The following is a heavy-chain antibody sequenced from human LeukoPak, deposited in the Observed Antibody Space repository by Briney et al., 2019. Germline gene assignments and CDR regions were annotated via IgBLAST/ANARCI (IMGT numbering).Heavy chain of an antibody. Sequence: PSETLSLTCTVSGGSISSYYWSWIRQPPGKGLEWIGYIYYSGSTNYNPSLKSRVTISVDTSKNQFSLKLSSVTAADTAVYYCARIQQLVGTVDYWGQGTLVTVSS. D-gene: IGHD6-13*01. J-gene: IGHJ4*02. CDR3: ARIQQLVGTVDY. CDR2: IYYSGST. V-gene: IGHV4-59*08. CDR1: GGSISSYY.